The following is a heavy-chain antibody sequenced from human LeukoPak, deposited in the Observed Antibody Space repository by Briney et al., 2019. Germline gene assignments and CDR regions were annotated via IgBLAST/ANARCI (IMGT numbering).Heavy chain of an antibody. J-gene: IGHJ4*01. V-gene: IGHV3-7*05. CDR2: ISPGGSDK. CDR1: GFTFSTYW. D-gene: IGHD3-16*01. Sequence: PGGSLRLSCAASGFTFSTYWXXXXRQAPXKGXEWVANISPGGSDKXXGDSVKGRFXXXRDDAKNTLYLQMNTLRAEDTAVYYCGRLISKAGDYWGRGALVTVSS. CDR3: GRLISKAGDY.